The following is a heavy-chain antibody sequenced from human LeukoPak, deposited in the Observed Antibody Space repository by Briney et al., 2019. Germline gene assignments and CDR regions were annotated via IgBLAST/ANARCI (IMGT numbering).Heavy chain of an antibody. CDR1: GHTSTDYY. D-gene: IGHD2-2*01. CDR3: ARDPIRANASNLDY. CDR2: ITANGGDT. V-gene: IGHV1-2*02. Sequence: ASVKLSCKASGHTSTDYYRHWVRQPPGQGLEWMGCITANGGDTQYAQKSQRRVTMTRDTSISTAYMEVSRLRSDDTAMYYSARDPIRANASNLDYWGQGTLVSVGS. J-gene: IGHJ4*02.